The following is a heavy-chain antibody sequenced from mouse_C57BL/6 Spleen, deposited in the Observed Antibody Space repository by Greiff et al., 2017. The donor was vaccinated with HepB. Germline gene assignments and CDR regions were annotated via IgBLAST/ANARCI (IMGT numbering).Heavy chain of an antibody. CDR3: ARSDWDDYAMDY. CDR2: INPSNGGT. CDR1: GYTFTSYW. J-gene: IGHJ4*01. D-gene: IGHD4-1*01. V-gene: IGHV1-53*01. Sequence: VQLQESGTELVKPGASVKLSCKASGYTFTSYWMHWVKQRPGQGLEWNGNINPSNGGTNYNEKFKSKATLTVDKSSSTAYMQLSSLTSEDSAVYYCARSDWDDYAMDYWGQGTSVTVSS.